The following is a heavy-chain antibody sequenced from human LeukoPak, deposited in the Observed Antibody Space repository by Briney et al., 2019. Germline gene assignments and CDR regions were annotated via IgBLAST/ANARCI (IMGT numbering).Heavy chain of an antibody. CDR1: GFTFSSYW. J-gene: IGHJ4*02. Sequence: GGSLRLSCAAYGFTFSSYWMSWVRQAPGKGLEWVANIKQDGREKYYVDSVKGRFTISRDNAKNSLYLQMNSLRAEDTAVYYCAKERSTAMRTFDYWGQGTLVTVSS. CDR2: IKQDGREK. V-gene: IGHV3-7*01. D-gene: IGHD5-18*01. CDR3: AKERSTAMRTFDY.